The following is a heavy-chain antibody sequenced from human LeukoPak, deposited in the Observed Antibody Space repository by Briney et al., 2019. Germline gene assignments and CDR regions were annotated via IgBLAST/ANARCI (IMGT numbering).Heavy chain of an antibody. V-gene: IGHV4-34*01. CDR3: ARGLDQYGSGSYYNDY. J-gene: IGHJ4*02. D-gene: IGHD3-10*01. CDR2: INHSGST. CDR1: GGSFSGYY. Sequence: SETLSLTCAVYGGSFSGYYWSWIRQPPGKGLEWIGEINHSGSTNYNPSLKSRVAISVDTSKNQFSLKLSSVTAADTAVYYCARGLDQYGSGSYYNDYWGQGTLVTVSS.